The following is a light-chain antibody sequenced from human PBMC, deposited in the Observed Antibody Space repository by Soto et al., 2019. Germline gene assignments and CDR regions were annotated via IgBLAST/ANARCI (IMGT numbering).Light chain of an antibody. CDR3: QTWGRGIVV. Sequence: QPVLTQSPSASASLGASVNLTCTLTGGHSTYSIGWHQQQPQRGPRFLMRLNSDGSHSKGDGIPDRFSGSSSGAERFLTISSLQSEDEADYYCQTWGRGIVVFGGGTKVTV. J-gene: IGLJ2*01. CDR1: GGHSTYS. V-gene: IGLV4-69*02. CDR2: LNSDGSH.